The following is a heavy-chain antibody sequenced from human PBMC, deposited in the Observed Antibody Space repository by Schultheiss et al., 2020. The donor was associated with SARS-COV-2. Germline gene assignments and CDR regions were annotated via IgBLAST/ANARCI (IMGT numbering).Heavy chain of an antibody. CDR3: ARDWGYGDPYWYFDL. CDR2: IYYSGST. D-gene: IGHD4-17*01. J-gene: IGHJ2*01. V-gene: IGHV4-34*01. Sequence: SETLSLTCAVYGGSFSGYYWSWIRQPPGKGLEWIGSIYYSGSTYYNPSLKSRVTISVDTSKNQFSLKLTSVTAADTAVYYCARDWGYGDPYWYFDLWGRGTLVTVSS. CDR1: GGSFSGYY.